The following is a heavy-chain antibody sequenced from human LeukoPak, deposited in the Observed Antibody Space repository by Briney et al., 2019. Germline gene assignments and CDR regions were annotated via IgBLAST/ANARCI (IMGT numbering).Heavy chain of an antibody. Sequence: PGGSLRLSCAASGFPFSSYGMHWVRQAPGKGLEGVGVISYDGSNKYYADSVNGRFTIYRDNSKNTQYLQMNSLRAEDTAVYYCARDGTWYYFDYWGQGTLVTVSS. J-gene: IGHJ4*02. CDR1: GFPFSSYG. CDR3: ARDGTWYYFDY. V-gene: IGHV3-30*19. CDR2: ISYDGSNK.